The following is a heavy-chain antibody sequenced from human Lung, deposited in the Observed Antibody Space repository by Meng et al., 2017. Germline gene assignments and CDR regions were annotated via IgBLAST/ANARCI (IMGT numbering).Heavy chain of an antibody. D-gene: IGHD4-11*01. CDR2: SNHSGST. V-gene: IGHV4-34*01. Sequence: QVQLQLRRTGLLTASQTLSLACGVSGESVSEYYWCCIRPPPEKRLEWIGGSNHSGSTNYNPSLGRRATISVKTSQNNLSLKLSSVTAAASAEYYCARGPTTTAHDFDYWGQGTLVTVSS. J-gene: IGHJ4*02. CDR1: GESVSEYY. CDR3: ARGPTTTAHDFDY.